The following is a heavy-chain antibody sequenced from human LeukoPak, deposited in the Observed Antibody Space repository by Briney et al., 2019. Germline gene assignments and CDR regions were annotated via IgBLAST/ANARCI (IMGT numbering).Heavy chain of an antibody. CDR1: GFTFSSYA. V-gene: IGHV3-23*01. Sequence: GGSLRLSCAASGFTFSSYAMSWVRQAPGKGLEWVSAISGSGGSTYYADSVKGRFTISRDNSKNTLYLQMNSLRAEDTAVYYCAKDAVLTLGTAMVTYFDYWGQGTLVTVSS. CDR3: AKDAVLTLGTAMVTYFDY. J-gene: IGHJ4*02. D-gene: IGHD5-18*01. CDR2: ISGSGGST.